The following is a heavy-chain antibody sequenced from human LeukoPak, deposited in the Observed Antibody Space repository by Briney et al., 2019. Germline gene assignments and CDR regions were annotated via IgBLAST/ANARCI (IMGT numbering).Heavy chain of an antibody. D-gene: IGHD3-16*01. CDR2: IRGSGGST. V-gene: IGHV3-23*01. Sequence: GGSLRHSCAASGFTLSSYAMSSVPHAPGRGLERVSAIRGSGGSTYYADSEKGRFTISRDNSKNTLYLQMNSLRAEDTAVYYCAKDYDYVWGSYDYWGQGTLVTVSS. CDR3: AKDYDYVWGSYDY. J-gene: IGHJ4*02. CDR1: GFTLSSYA.